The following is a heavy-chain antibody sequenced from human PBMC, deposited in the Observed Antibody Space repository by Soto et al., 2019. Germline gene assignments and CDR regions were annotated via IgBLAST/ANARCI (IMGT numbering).Heavy chain of an antibody. CDR3: GRVIKVDNTWTPDH. D-gene: IGHD1-1*01. V-gene: IGHV3-11*01. J-gene: IGHJ4*02. CDR1: GFTFSDYY. CDR2: ISSSGSTI. Sequence: GGSLRLSCAASGFTFSDYYMSWIRQAPGKGLEWVSYISSSGSTIYYADSVKGRFTISRDNAKNSLYLHMYSLRAEDTAVYFCGRVIKVDNTWTPDHWGRGTLVTAS.